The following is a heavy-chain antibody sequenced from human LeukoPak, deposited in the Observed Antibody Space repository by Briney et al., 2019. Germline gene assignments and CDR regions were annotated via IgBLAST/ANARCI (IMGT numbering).Heavy chain of an antibody. Sequence: ASVKVSCKPSGYTFTGYYMHWVRQAPGQGLEWMGWINPNSGGTNYAQKFQGRVTMTTDTSISTAYMELSRLRSDDTAVYYCARVAPLFAYCTNGVCPSKYAFDIWGQGTMVTVSS. D-gene: IGHD2-8*01. CDR2: INPNSGGT. CDR1: GYTFTGYY. J-gene: IGHJ3*02. V-gene: IGHV1-2*02. CDR3: ARVAPLFAYCTNGVCPSKYAFDI.